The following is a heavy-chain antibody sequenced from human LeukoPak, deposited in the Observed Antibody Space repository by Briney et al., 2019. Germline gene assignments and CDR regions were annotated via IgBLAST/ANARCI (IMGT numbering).Heavy chain of an antibody. J-gene: IGHJ4*02. V-gene: IGHV3-23*01. CDR3: AKDYGDRDFDY. D-gene: IGHD4-17*01. Sequence: GGSLRLSCAASGFTFSSYAMGWVRQAPGKGLEWVSGISGSGTGTYYADSVKGRFTVSRDNSKNTLYLQMNSLRAEDTAVYYCAKDYGDRDFDYWGQGTLVTVSS. CDR2: ISGSGTGT. CDR1: GFTFSSYA.